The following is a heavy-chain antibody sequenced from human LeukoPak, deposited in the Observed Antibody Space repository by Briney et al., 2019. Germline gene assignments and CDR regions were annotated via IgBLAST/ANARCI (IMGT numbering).Heavy chain of an antibody. CDR1: GFTFSSYA. V-gene: IGHV3-30*14. J-gene: IGHJ4*02. CDR2: ISFDGNNK. CDR3: ARDRGVATMDY. D-gene: IGHD5-12*01. Sequence: GRSLRLSCAVSGFTFSSYAIHWVRQGPGKGLEWVAVISFDGNNKYYADSVKGRFTISRDNSKNTLSLQMNSLRPEDTAVYYCARDRGVATMDYWGQGTLVTVSS.